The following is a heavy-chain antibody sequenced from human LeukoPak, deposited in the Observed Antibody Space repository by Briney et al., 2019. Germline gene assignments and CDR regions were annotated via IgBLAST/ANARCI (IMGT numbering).Heavy chain of an antibody. CDR1: GFTFSSYA. V-gene: IGHV3-30-3*01. Sequence: GRSLRLSCAASGFTFSSYAMHWVRQAPGKGLEWVAVISYDGSNKYYADSVKGRFTISRGNSKNTLYLQMNSLRAEDTAVYYCAREVGAEAFDIWGQGTMVTVSS. J-gene: IGHJ3*02. CDR3: AREVGAEAFDI. CDR2: ISYDGSNK. D-gene: IGHD1-26*01.